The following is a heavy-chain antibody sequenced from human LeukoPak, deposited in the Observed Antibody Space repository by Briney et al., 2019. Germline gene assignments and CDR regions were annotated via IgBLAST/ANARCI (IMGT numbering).Heavy chain of an antibody. CDR3: AAGNLSTSGSYYYYYYMDV. V-gene: IGHV1-58*02. Sequence: SVKDSCKASGFTFTSSAMQWVRQARGQRLEWMGWIVVGSGNTNYAQKFQERVTITRDMSTSTAYMELSSLRSEDTAVYYCAAGNLSTSGSYYYYYYMDVWGKGTTVTVSS. CDR2: IVVGSGNT. D-gene: IGHD1-26*01. CDR1: GFTFTSSA. J-gene: IGHJ6*03.